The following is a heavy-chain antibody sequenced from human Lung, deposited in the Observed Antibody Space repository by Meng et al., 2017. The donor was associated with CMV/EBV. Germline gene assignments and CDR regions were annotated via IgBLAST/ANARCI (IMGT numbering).Heavy chain of an antibody. CDR1: GFTFNNYA. J-gene: IGHJ4*02. CDR2: ISAVIDNT. Sequence: GESLKISCAASGFTFNNYAMTWVRQAPGKGVEWVSIISAVIDNTYYADSVKGRFTLSRDNSMNTLYLQMHSLRAEDTSIYFCAKGLGTTGWYSPLDSWGRGXLVTVSS. V-gene: IGHV3-23*01. D-gene: IGHD6-19*01. CDR3: AKGLGTTGWYSPLDS.